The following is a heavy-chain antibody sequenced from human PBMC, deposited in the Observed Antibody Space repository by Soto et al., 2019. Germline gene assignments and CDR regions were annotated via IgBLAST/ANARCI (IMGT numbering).Heavy chain of an antibody. J-gene: IGHJ4*02. CDR3: ARDYENSSSWIGLWDY. V-gene: IGHV3-30-3*01. CDR2: ISYDGSNK. CDR1: GFTFSSYA. Sequence: QVQLVESGGGVVQPGRSLRLSCAASGFTFSSYAMHWVRQAPGKGLEWVAVISYDGSNKYYADSVKGLFTISRDNSKNTLYLQMNSLRAEDTAVYYCARDYENSSSWIGLWDYWGQGTLVTVSS. D-gene: IGHD6-13*01.